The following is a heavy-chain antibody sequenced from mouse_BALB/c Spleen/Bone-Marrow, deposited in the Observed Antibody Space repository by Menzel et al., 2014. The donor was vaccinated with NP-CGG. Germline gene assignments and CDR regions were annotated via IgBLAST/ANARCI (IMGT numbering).Heavy chain of an antibody. D-gene: IGHD2-10*02. CDR2: INPGSGGT. CDR3: ARSGYGNYFYAMDY. V-gene: IGHV1-54*01. Sequence: VQLQQSGAELVRPGTSVKVSCEASGYAFTNYLIEWVKQRPGQGLEWIGVINPGSGGTNYNEKFKGKATLTADKSSSTAYMQLSSLTSDDSAVYFCARSGYGNYFYAMDYWGQGTSVTVSS. J-gene: IGHJ4*01. CDR1: GYAFTNYL.